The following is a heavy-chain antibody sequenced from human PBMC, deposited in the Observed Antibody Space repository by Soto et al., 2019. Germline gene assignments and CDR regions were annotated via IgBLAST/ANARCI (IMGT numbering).Heavy chain of an antibody. D-gene: IGHD3-10*01. CDR2: IYYSGNIYYSGNT. J-gene: IGHJ6*02. CDR3: ARDGRLMLRGFSFYNGMDV. V-gene: IGHV4-59*01. Sequence: SETLSLTCPFSGGSMRRYYWNWIRQSPGKGLEWIGYIYYSGNIYYSGNTNYNPSLKSRLTISIDTSKNQFSLKLTSVTVADTAVYFCARDGRLMLRGFSFYNGMDVWGQGTTVTVSS. CDR1: GGSMRRYY.